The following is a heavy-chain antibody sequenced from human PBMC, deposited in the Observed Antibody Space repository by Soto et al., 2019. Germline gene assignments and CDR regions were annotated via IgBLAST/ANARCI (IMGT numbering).Heavy chain of an antibody. CDR2: SRNKAKSYST. CDR1: GLTFGDHY. Sequence: EVQLVESGGGLVQPGGSPTLSCAVSGLTFGDHYMEWVRQAPGKGLEWVARSRNKAKSYSTDFAASVKGRFTISRDESKNSLNLQMISLMTEDTAVYYCSILEGAWGQGTLVTVSS. V-gene: IGHV3-72*01. D-gene: IGHD2-21*01. CDR3: SILEGA. J-gene: IGHJ5*02.